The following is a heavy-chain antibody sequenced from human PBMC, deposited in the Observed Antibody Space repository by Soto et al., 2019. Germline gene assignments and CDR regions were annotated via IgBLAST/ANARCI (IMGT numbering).Heavy chain of an antibody. Sequence: GGSLRLSCAASGFTFSSYAMSWVRQAPGKGLEWVSAISGSGGSTYYADSVKGRFTISRDNPKNTLYLQMNSLRAEDTAVYYCAKDPHSYYYGSAKNWFDPWGQGTLVTVSS. CDR1: GFTFSSYA. J-gene: IGHJ5*02. V-gene: IGHV3-23*01. D-gene: IGHD3-10*01. CDR3: AKDPHSYYYGSAKNWFDP. CDR2: ISGSGGST.